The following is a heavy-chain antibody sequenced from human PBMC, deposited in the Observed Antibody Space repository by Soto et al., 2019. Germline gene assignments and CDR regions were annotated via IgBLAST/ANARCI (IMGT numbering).Heavy chain of an antibody. CDR3: ARYALVTDFWSGYLYYYYYMDV. V-gene: IGHV3-11*01. D-gene: IGHD3-3*01. CDR1: GFTFSDYY. CDR2: ISSSGSTI. Sequence: GGSLRLSCAASGFTFSDYYMSWIRQAPGKGLEWVSYISSSGSTIYYADSVKGRFTISRDNAKNSLYLQMNSLRAEDTAVYYCARYALVTDFWSGYLYYYYYMDVWGKGTTVTVSS. J-gene: IGHJ6*03.